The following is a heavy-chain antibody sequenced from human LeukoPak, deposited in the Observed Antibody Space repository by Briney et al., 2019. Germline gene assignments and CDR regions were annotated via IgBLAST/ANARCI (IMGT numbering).Heavy chain of an antibody. J-gene: IGHJ4*02. V-gene: IGHV3-43*02. CDR1: GLTFDDYA. D-gene: IGHD1-26*01. CDR3: AKVSGSYPNYFDY. Sequence: GGSLRLSCAASGLTFDDYAMHWVRQAPGKCLEWVSLISGDGGSTYYADSVKGRFTISRDNSKNSLYLQMNSLRTEDTALYYCAKVSGSYPNYFDYWGQGTLVTVSS. CDR2: ISGDGGST.